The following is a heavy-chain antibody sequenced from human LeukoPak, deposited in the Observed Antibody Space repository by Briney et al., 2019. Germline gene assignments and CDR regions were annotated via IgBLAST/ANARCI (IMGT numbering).Heavy chain of an antibody. CDR3: ARDHEW. J-gene: IGHJ1*01. CDR2: IKQDESEK. D-gene: IGHD1-26*01. CDR1: GFTFSSYT. Sequence: GGSLRLSCAASGFTFSSYTMNWVRQAPGKGLEWVAIIKQDESEKYYVDSVKGRFTISRDNAKNSLYLQMNSLRGEDTAIYYCARDHEWGGQGTLVTVSS. V-gene: IGHV3-7*01.